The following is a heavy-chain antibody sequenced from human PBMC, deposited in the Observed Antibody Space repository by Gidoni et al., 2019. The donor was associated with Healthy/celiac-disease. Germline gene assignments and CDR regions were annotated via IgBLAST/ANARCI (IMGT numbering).Heavy chain of an antibody. CDR1: GFIFSSSW. Sequence: EVQLVESGGGLVQPGGSLRLSCAASGFIFSSSWMHWVRQAPGKGLVWVSRINSDGSSTSYADSVKGRFTISRDNAKNTLYLQMNSLRAEDTAVYYCARDTGKYYFDYWGQGTLVTVSS. CDR3: ARDTGKYYFDY. CDR2: INSDGSST. J-gene: IGHJ4*02. D-gene: IGHD4-17*01. V-gene: IGHV3-74*01.